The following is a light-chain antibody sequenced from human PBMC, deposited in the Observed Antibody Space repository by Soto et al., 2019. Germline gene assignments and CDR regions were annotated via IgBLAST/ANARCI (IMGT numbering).Light chain of an antibody. CDR3: QQYNSRPPTYT. CDR2: DSS. V-gene: IGKV3-15*01. Sequence: DIVLTQSPATLSVSPGESATLSCRASQSVSRALAWYQHVPGQAPRLLIYDSSTRATGRTARFSGSGSGTRFTLTISSPQFEVFAIYYCQQYNSRPPTYTFGQGTKLEI. CDR1: QSVSRA. J-gene: IGKJ2*01.